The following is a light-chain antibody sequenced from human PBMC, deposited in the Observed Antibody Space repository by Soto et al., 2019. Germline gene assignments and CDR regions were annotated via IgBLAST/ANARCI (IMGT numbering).Light chain of an antibody. CDR2: DAS. V-gene: IGKV1-5*01. J-gene: IGKJ2*03. CDR3: QKYNTFYR. CDR1: QSIGGW. Sequence: DIQMTQSPSTLSASLGDRVTITCRARQSIGGWLAWYQQKPGKAPKLLIYDASSLESGVPSRFSGSGSGTEFTLTISSLLPDDFATYYCQKYNTFYRFAQGTKVDIK.